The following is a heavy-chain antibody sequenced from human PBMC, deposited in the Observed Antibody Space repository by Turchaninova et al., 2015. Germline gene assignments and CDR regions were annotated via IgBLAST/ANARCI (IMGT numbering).Heavy chain of an antibody. CDR2: ISAYNGNT. D-gene: IGHD2-15*01. Sequence: GYTFNSYGMSWVRQAPGQGLEWMGWISAYNGNTNYAQKLQGRVTMTTDTSTSTAYMELRSLRSDDTAVYYCARYCSGGSCISYYYYYYGMDVWGQGTTVTVSS. CDR3: ARYCSGGSCISYYYYYYGMDV. CDR1: GYTFNSYG. V-gene: IGHV1-18*04. J-gene: IGHJ6*02.